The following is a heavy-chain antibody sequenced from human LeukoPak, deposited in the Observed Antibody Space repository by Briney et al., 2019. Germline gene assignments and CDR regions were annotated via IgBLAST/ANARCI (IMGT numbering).Heavy chain of an antibody. Sequence: GGSLRLSCAASGFTFSTYGMHWVRRAPGKGLEWVAFIRPDGSNEYYAASVRGRFTISRDNSRNTLYLQMDSLRAEDTAVYYCAKNWNCDYWGQGTLVTVSS. V-gene: IGHV3-30*02. J-gene: IGHJ4*02. CDR2: IRPDGSNE. D-gene: IGHD1-1*01. CDR3: AKNWNCDY. CDR1: GFTFSTYG.